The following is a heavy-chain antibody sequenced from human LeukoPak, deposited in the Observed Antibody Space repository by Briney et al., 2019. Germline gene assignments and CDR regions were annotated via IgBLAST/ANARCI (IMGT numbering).Heavy chain of an antibody. CDR1: GFTVSSNY. CDR2: IHSGGTT. CDR3: ARIVGVGEIDY. V-gene: IGHV3-53*01. J-gene: IGHJ4*02. D-gene: IGHD1-26*01. Sequence: GGSLRLSCAASGFTVSSNYMSWVRQAPGKGLEWVSVIHSGGTTFYADSVKGRFTISRDNSKNTLYLQMNSLRAEDTAVYYCARIVGVGEIDYWGQGTLVTVSS.